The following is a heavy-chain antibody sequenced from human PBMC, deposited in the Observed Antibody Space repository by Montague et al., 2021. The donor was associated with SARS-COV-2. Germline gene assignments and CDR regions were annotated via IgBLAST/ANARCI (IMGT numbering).Heavy chain of an antibody. V-gene: IGHV4-34*01. J-gene: IGHJ6*03. Sequence: SETLSLTCAVYGGSFNGYYWNWIRQPPGKGLEWIGETSDIGSTTYNPSLESRLTTSVDRSKNQFSLRLTSVTAADTAVYYCARLGDGVVPSPILGVGPYYSYYYMDVWGKGTTVTVSS. CDR2: TSDIGST. D-gene: IGHD3-10*01. CDR1: GGSFNGYY. CDR3: ARLGDGVVPSPILGVGPYYSYYYMDV.